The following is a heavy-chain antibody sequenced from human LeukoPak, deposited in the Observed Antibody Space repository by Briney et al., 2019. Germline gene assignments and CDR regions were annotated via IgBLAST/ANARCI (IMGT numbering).Heavy chain of an antibody. CDR1: GFTFSSYW. J-gene: IGHJ1*01. CDR2: IKQDGSDK. V-gene: IGHV3-7*01. Sequence: PGGSLRLSCAASGFTFSSYWMSWVRQAPGKGLEWVANIKQDGSDKYYVDSVKGRFTISRDNAKNSLYLQMNSLRAEDTAVYYCVQEGSPYYYDSSGYYVGYFQHWGQGTLVTVSS. D-gene: IGHD3-22*01. CDR3: VQEGSPYYYDSSGYYVGYFQH.